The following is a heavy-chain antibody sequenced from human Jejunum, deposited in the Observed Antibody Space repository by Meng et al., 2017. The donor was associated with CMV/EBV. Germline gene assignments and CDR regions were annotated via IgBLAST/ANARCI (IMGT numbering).Heavy chain of an antibody. J-gene: IGHJ6*02. V-gene: IGHV3-49*04. D-gene: IGHD5-24*01. CDR2: IRRKTYGGTR. Sequence: TFGDYAMGWVRQAPGKGLEWVGFIRRKTYGGTREYAASVRGRFTISRDDSKSIAYLQMNSLKAEDTGVYYCAKMATKDYYYYGVDVWGQGTTVTVSS. CDR3: AKMATKDYYYYGVDV. CDR1: TFGDYA.